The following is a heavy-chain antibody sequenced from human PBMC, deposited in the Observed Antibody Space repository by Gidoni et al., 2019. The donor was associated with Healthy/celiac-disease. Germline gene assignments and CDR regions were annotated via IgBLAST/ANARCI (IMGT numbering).Heavy chain of an antibody. Sequence: EVQLVESGGGLVKPGRSLRLSCTASGFTFGDYAMSWFRQAPGKGLEWVGFIRSKAYGGTTEYAASVKGRFTISRDDSKSIAYLQMNSLKTEDTAVYYCTRAGEITMIVVPQDFDYWGQGTLVTVSS. CDR1: GFTFGDYA. J-gene: IGHJ4*02. CDR2: IRSKAYGGTT. D-gene: IGHD3-22*01. V-gene: IGHV3-49*05. CDR3: TRAGEITMIVVPQDFDY.